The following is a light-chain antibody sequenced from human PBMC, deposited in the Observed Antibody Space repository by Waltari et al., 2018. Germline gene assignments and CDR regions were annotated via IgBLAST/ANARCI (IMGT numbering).Light chain of an antibody. CDR3: QQYDEWPRT. CDR2: GAS. Sequence: EVVLTQSPASLSVSPGERATLSCRARQSVNYHLAWHQQKDGQAPRLLTYGASTRATGIPARFSGSGSGTEFTLSISSLQSEDFAIYYCQQYDEWPRTFGHGTRVES. J-gene: IGKJ1*01. CDR1: QSVNYH. V-gene: IGKV3-15*01.